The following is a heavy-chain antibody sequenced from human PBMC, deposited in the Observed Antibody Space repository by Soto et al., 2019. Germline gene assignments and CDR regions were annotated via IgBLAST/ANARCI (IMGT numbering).Heavy chain of an antibody. Sequence: ETLSLTCAVSGGSISPYYGAWIRRPPGKGLEWLGYIYFGGTTTYNPSLKSRLTMSLDTSKNQFSLKLTSVAAADTAVYYCARLGGFYQAFDSWGQGALVTVS. J-gene: IGHJ4*02. CDR1: GGSISPYY. CDR3: ARLGGFYQAFDS. CDR2: IYFGGTT. D-gene: IGHD3-22*01. V-gene: IGHV4-59*12.